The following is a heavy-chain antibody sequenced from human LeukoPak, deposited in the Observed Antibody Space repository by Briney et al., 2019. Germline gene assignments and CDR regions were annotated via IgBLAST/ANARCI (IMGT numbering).Heavy chain of an antibody. D-gene: IGHD3-3*01. Sequence: ASVKVSCKASGYTFTSYDINWVRQATGQGLEWMGWMNPNSGNTGYAQKFQGRVTMTRNTSISTAYMELSSLRSEDTAVYYCARGLSPSYYDFWSGSNSGMDVWGQGTTVTVSS. J-gene: IGHJ6*02. CDR2: MNPNSGNT. CDR1: GYTFTSYD. V-gene: IGHV1-8*01. CDR3: ARGLSPSYYDFWSGSNSGMDV.